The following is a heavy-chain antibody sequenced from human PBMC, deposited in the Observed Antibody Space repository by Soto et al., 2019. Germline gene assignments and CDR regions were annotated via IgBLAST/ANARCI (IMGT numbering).Heavy chain of an antibody. Sequence: EVQLVESGGGLVQPGGSLRLSCAASGFIVSSNYMSWVRQAPGKGLEWVSVIYTSGSTYYADSVKGRFTISRDNSKNIVYLQMNSLRAEDTAVYYCVRGDGALDVWGQGTLVTVS. CDR1: GFIVSSNY. D-gene: IGHD3-10*01. J-gene: IGHJ3*01. V-gene: IGHV3-66*01. CDR3: VRGDGALDV. CDR2: IYTSGST.